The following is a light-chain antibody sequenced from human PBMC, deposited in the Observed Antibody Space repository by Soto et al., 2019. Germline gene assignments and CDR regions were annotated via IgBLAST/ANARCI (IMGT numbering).Light chain of an antibody. CDR2: AAS. J-gene: IGKJ1*01. V-gene: IGKV3-20*01. Sequence: IVLTQAPGTLSLSPGDRATLSCRGNQSGSASFLAWHQQKPGQAPRLLIYAASTRAAGIPDRFSGSGSGADLTLTLSRLETEDFAVEYCHQYGPSPGWTFGQGTKVEIK. CDR1: QSGSASF. CDR3: HQYGPSPGWT.